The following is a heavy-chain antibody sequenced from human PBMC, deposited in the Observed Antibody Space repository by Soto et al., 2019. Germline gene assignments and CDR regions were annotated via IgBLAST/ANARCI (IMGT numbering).Heavy chain of an antibody. V-gene: IGHV4-59*01. J-gene: IGHJ6*02. Sequence: SETLSLTCTVSGGSISTYYWSWIRQPPGKGLEWIGHIYYSGSTNYNPSLESRVTISVDTSKNQFSLKLSSVTAADTAVYYCAREAGMSYYYGVDVWGQGTTVTVSS. CDR1: GGSISTYY. CDR2: IYYSGST. CDR3: AREAGMSYYYGVDV.